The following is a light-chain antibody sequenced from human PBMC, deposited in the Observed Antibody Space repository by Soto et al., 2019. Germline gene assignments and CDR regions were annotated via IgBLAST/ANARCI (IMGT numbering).Light chain of an antibody. V-gene: IGKV3-20*01. CDR1: QSVSSIY. CDR2: GAS. Sequence: EIVLTQSPGTLSLSPGERATLSCRASQSVSSIYLDWYQQKPGQAPRLLIYGASSRPTGIPDRFSGSGSGTDFTLTISRLEPEDFAVYYCQQYGSSALTFGGGTKVEIK. CDR3: QQYGSSALT. J-gene: IGKJ4*01.